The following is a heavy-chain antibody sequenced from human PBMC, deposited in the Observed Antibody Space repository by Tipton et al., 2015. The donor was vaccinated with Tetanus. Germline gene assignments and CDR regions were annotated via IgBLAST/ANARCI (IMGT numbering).Heavy chain of an antibody. J-gene: IGHJ4*02. CDR3: VTGRVFDY. V-gene: IGHV3-21*01. Sequence: SLRLSCAASGFTFSSHSINWVRQSPGKGLQWVSSISSTSSYISYTDSVKGRFTISRDNGRNSLFLQMNNLTEEDTGTYYCVTGRVFDYWGQGTLVTVSS. CDR1: GFTFSSHS. CDR2: ISSTSSYI.